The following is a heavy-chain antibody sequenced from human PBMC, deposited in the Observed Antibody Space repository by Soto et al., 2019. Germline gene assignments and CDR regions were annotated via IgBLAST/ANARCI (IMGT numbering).Heavy chain of an antibody. Sequence: ASVKVSCKASGYTFTSYGISWVRQAPGQGLEWMGWISAYNGNTNYAQKLQGRVTMTTDTSTSTAYMELRSLRSDDTAVYYCARDGGGGSYYPLFDYWGQGTLVTVSS. J-gene: IGHJ4*02. D-gene: IGHD1-26*01. CDR2: ISAYNGNT. V-gene: IGHV1-18*01. CDR1: GYTFTSYG. CDR3: ARDGGGGSYYPLFDY.